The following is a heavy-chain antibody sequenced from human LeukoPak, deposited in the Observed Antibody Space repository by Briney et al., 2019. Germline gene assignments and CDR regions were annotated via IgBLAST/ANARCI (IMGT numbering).Heavy chain of an antibody. Sequence: PGGSLRLSCAASGFNFDEFAMHWVRHAPGKGLEWVSGISWNSEDINYADSVKGRFTFSRDNAQNSLYLHMNSLRVDDTAVYYCTKEMGYSSGWDHNWFDPWGQGTLVTVSA. J-gene: IGHJ5*02. CDR2: ISWNSEDI. CDR3: TKEMGYSSGWDHNWFDP. D-gene: IGHD6-19*01. CDR1: GFNFDEFA. V-gene: IGHV3-9*01.